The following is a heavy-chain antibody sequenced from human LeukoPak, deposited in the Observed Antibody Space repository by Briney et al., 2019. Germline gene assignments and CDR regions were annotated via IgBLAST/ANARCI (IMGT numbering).Heavy chain of an antibody. Sequence: KSSETLSLTCTVSSGSISSSSYYWGWIRQPPGKGLEWIGSIYYSGSTYYNPSLKSRVTISVDTSKNQFSLKLSSVTAADTAVYYCARHKQQLIPFDYWGQGTLVTVSS. CDR3: ARHKQQLIPFDY. CDR2: IYYSGST. CDR1: SGSISSSSYY. V-gene: IGHV4-39*01. D-gene: IGHD6-13*01. J-gene: IGHJ4*02.